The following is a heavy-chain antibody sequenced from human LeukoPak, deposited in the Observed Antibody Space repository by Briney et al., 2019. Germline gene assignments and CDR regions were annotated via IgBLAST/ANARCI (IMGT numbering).Heavy chain of an antibody. CDR3: ARGRPHGNDY. V-gene: IGHV3-23*01. J-gene: IGHJ4*02. CDR1: GFTFSSYA. CDR2: ISGSGNRT. D-gene: IGHD4-23*01. Sequence: GGSLRLSCAASGFTFSSYAMSWVRQAPGKGLEWVSSISGSGNRTYYADSVKGRFTISRDNSKNTLFLQMNSLRVEDTAVYYCARGRPHGNDYWGQGTLVTASS.